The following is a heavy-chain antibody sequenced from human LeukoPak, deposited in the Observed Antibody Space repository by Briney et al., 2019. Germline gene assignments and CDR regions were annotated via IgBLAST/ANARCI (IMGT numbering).Heavy chain of an antibody. J-gene: IGHJ4*02. CDR2: IYHSGST. CDR3: ARDKDGYNEFDY. Sequence: TSETLSLTCAVSGGSISSSNWWSWVRQPPGKGLEWIGEIYHSGSTNYNPSLKSRVTMSVDTSKNQFSLKLSSVTAADTAVYYCARDKDGYNEFDYWGQGTLVTVSS. CDR1: GGSISSSNW. D-gene: IGHD5-24*01. V-gene: IGHV4-4*02.